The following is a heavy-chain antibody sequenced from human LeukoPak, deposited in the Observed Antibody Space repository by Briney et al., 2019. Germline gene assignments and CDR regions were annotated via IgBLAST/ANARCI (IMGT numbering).Heavy chain of an antibody. D-gene: IGHD3-3*01. J-gene: IGHJ4*02. Sequence: GGSLRLSCAASGFTFSSYSMNWVRQAPGKGLEWVSSISSSSSYIYYADSVKGRFTISRDNAKNSLYLQMNSLRAEDTAVYYCVSPRYDSWSGPTPIFDYWGQGTLVTVSS. CDR1: GFTFSSYS. V-gene: IGHV3-21*01. CDR2: ISSSSSYI. CDR3: VSPRYDSWSGPTPIFDY.